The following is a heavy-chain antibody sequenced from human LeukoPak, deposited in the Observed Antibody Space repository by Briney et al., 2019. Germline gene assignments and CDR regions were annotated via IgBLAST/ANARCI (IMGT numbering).Heavy chain of an antibody. Sequence: SQTLSLTSALSGDTVSINSAAWNWVRHSPSRGLEWLGRTYYRSKWDNDYAVAVKSRITINPDTSKNQFSRRLNSVTPEDTAVYYCARCAGIYQHLRDDYFDYWGQGTLVTVSS. V-gene: IGHV6-1*01. CDR2: TYYRSKWDN. J-gene: IGHJ4*02. CDR3: ARCAGIYQHLRDDYFDY. D-gene: IGHD6-13*01. CDR1: GDTVSINSAA.